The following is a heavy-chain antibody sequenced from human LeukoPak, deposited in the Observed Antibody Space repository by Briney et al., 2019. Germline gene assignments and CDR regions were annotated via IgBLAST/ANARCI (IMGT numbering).Heavy chain of an antibody. Sequence: GGSLRLSCAVSGITLSNYGMSWVRKAPGKGLKWVAGMSGSGGGTNYADSVKGRFTVSRDNSKNTLYLQMKSLRAEDTAVYFCAKRGVVIRVILVGFYKEAYYFDSWGQGGLVTVSS. D-gene: IGHD3-22*01. CDR3: AKRGVVIRVILVGFYKEAYYFDS. CDR2: MSGSGGGT. J-gene: IGHJ4*02. CDR1: GITLSNYG. V-gene: IGHV3-23*01.